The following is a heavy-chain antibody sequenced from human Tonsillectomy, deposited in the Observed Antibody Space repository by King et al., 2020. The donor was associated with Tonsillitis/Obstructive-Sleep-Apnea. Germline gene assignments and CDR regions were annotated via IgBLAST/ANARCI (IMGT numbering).Heavy chain of an antibody. Sequence: VQLVESGAEVKKPGASVKVSCKASGYTLTSYDITWVRQAPGQGLEWMGWSRPNNGDTNYAQKLQGRVTMTSDTSTNTAYMELRSLRSDDTAVYYCARDYYDSSGYYHGYFQHWGQGTLVTVSS. J-gene: IGHJ1*01. CDR1: GYTLTSYD. CDR2: SRPNNGDT. CDR3: ARDYYDSSGYYHGYFQH. D-gene: IGHD3-22*01. V-gene: IGHV1-18*01.